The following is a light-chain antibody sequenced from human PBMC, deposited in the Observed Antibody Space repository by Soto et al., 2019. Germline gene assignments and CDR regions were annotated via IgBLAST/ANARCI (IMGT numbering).Light chain of an antibody. J-gene: IGKJ2*01. V-gene: IGKV3-20*01. CDR1: QSVRSNS. Sequence: EIVLTQSPGTLSSSPGETATLSCRASQSVRSNSLAWYQQKPGQAPRLLIYDASSRATGIPDRFSGSGSDTDFTLTISRLEPEDFAVYYCQQYAGSPRTFRQGTKLEIK. CDR2: DAS. CDR3: QQYAGSPRT.